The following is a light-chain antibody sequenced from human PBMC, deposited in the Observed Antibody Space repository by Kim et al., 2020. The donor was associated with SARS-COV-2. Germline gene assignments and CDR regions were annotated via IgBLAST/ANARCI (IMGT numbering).Light chain of an antibody. V-gene: IGLV3-21*04. Sequence: ELTQPPSVSVAPGKTARITCGGNNIGSKSVHWYQQKPSQAPVLVIYYDSDRPSGIPERFSGSNSGNTATLTIRRVEAGDEADYYCQVEDSSSDHTVFG. J-gene: IGLJ3*02. CDR3: QVEDSSSDHTV. CDR2: YDS. CDR1: NIGSKS.